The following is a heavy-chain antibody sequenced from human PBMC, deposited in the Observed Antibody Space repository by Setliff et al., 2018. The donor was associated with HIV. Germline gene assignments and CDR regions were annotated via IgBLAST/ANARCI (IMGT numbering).Heavy chain of an antibody. CDR3: TGSQYCSGGSCYHNFDY. J-gene: IGHJ4*02. Sequence: GGSLRLSCAASGFTFSSYSMNWVRQAPGKGLEWVSYISSSSSTIYYADSVKGRFTISRDNSKNTLYLQMNSLKTDDTAVYYCTGSQYCSGGSCYHNFDYWGQGTLVTVSS. CDR2: ISSSSSTI. D-gene: IGHD2-15*01. CDR1: GFTFSSYS. V-gene: IGHV3-48*01.